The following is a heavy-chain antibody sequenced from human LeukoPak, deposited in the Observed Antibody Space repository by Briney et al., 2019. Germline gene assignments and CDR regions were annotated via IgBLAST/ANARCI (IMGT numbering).Heavy chain of an antibody. CDR3: AKGGLDSSSWGNYYYYYYMDV. D-gene: IGHD6-13*01. V-gene: IGHV3-30*02. CDR1: GFTFSSYG. Sequence: GGSLRLSCAASGFTFSSYGMHWVRQAPGKGLEWVAFIRYDGSNKYYADSVKGRFTISRDNSKNTLYLQMNSLRAEDTAVYYCAKGGLDSSSWGNYYYYYYMDVWGKGTTVTISS. J-gene: IGHJ6*03. CDR2: IRYDGSNK.